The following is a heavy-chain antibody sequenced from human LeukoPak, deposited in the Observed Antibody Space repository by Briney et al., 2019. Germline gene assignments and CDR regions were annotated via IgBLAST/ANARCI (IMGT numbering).Heavy chain of an antibody. Sequence: GASVTVSFTASGYTFTSYGISWVRQAPGQGLEWMGWISAYNGNINYAQKLQGRVTMTTDTSTSTAYMELRSLRSDDSAVYYCARGLNYYIYLGDHWGQGTLVSASS. D-gene: IGHD3-10*01. V-gene: IGHV1-18*01. CDR2: ISAYNGNI. CDR3: ARGLNYYIYLGDH. CDR1: GYTFTSYG. J-gene: IGHJ4*02.